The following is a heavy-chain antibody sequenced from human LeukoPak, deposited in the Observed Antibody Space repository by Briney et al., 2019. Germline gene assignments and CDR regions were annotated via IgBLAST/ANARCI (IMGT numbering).Heavy chain of an antibody. CDR1: GYSFTYYW. V-gene: IGHV5-51*01. Sequence: GESLKISCKGSGYSFTYYWIGWVRQMPGKGLEWMGIIYPGDSDTRYRPSFQGQVTISVDKSISTTYLQWSSLKASDTAMYYCARQDGNSKYYFDYWGQGTLVTVSS. D-gene: IGHD1-1*01. CDR2: IYPGDSDT. J-gene: IGHJ4*02. CDR3: ARQDGNSKYYFDY.